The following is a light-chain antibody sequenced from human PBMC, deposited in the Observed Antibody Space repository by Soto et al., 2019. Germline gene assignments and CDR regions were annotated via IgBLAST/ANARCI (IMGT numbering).Light chain of an antibody. CDR2: DAS. J-gene: IGKJ5*01. V-gene: IGKV3-11*01. CDR1: QSVRNY. CDR3: HQRINWPPIT. Sequence: EIVLTQSPGTVSLSPGERATLSCRASQSVRNYLAWYQQKPGQPPRLLIYDASNRATGIPARFSGSGSGTDFTLTISSLEPEDFAVYYCHQRINWPPITFGQGTRLEIK.